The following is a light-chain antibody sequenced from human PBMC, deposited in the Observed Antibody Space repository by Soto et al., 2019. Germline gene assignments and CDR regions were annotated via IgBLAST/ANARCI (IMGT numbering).Light chain of an antibody. Sequence: EIVLTQSPATLSLSPGEGATLSCRASESVRSYLAWYQQKAGQAPRLLIYDTSNRATAVPARFSGSGSGTDFTLTISSLEPEDFAVYYCQQRSAWPLTFGGGTKVEIK. CDR3: QQRSAWPLT. J-gene: IGKJ4*01. CDR1: ESVRSY. CDR2: DTS. V-gene: IGKV3-11*01.